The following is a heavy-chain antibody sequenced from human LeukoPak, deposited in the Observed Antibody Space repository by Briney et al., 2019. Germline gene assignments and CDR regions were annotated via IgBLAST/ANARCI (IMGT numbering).Heavy chain of an antibody. V-gene: IGHV1-2*02. D-gene: IGHD6-6*01. Sequence: ASVKVSCKASGYTFTSYYMHWVRQAPGQGLEWMGWINPNSGGTNYAQKFQGRVTMTRDTSISTAYMELSRLRSDDTAVYYCARGQRIAARRGYFDYWGQGTLVTVSS. J-gene: IGHJ4*02. CDR1: GYTFTSYY. CDR2: INPNSGGT. CDR3: ARGQRIAARRGYFDY.